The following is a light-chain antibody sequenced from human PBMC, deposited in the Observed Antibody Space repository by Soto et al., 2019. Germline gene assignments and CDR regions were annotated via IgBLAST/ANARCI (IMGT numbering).Light chain of an antibody. Sequence: EIVLTQSPGTLSLSPGERATLSCRASEIITTRFIAWYQQKRGQAPRLVIWVASRRATGIPDRFSGSGSGTDFTLTVSRLEPEDLAVYYCQQYCGSPWTFGQGTRVEFK. CDR1: EIITTRF. CDR2: VAS. J-gene: IGKJ1*01. CDR3: QQYCGSPWT. V-gene: IGKV3-20*01.